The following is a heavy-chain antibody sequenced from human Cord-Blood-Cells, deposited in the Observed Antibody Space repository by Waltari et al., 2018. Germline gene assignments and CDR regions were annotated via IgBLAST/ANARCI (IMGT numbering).Heavy chain of an antibody. V-gene: IGHV4-61*09. D-gene: IGHD5-12*01. J-gene: IGHJ6*02. Sequence: QVQLQESGPGLVKPSQTLSLTCTVSGGSISSGSYYWSWIRQPAGKGLEWIGYIYTSGSTNYNPSLKSRVTISVDTSKNQFSRKLSSVTAADTAVYYCARDSHGVATGGTYYYYGMDVWGQGTTITVSS. CDR3: ARDSHGVATGGTYYYYGMDV. CDR1: GGSISSGSYY. CDR2: IYTSGST.